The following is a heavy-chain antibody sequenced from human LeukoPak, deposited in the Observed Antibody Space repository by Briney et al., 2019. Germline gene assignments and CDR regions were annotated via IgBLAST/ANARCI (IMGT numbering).Heavy chain of an antibody. Sequence: ASVKVSCKASGYTFTSNGFTWGRRPPGQGLGGWGWSSAYNGNTNYAQKLQGRVTMTTDTSTSTAYMELRSLRSDDTAVYYCARDPTQYYYGSGSYPDYWGQGTLVTVSS. J-gene: IGHJ4*02. CDR2: SSAYNGNT. CDR1: GYTFTSNG. CDR3: ARDPTQYYYGSGSYPDY. V-gene: IGHV1-18*04. D-gene: IGHD3-10*01.